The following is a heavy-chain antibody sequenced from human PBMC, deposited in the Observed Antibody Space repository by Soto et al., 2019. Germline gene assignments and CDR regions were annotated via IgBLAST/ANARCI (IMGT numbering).Heavy chain of an antibody. CDR1: GGSISSGGYS. D-gene: IGHD4-17*01. V-gene: IGHV4-30-2*01. CDR2: IYHSGTT. J-gene: IGHJ6*02. Sequence: SETLSLTCAVSGGSISSGGYSWSWIRQPPGKGLEWIGYIYHSGTTYYNPSLKSQVTISVDRSKNQFSLKLSSVTAADTAVYYRARAHYGDYGYGMDVWGQGTTVTVSS. CDR3: ARAHYGDYGYGMDV.